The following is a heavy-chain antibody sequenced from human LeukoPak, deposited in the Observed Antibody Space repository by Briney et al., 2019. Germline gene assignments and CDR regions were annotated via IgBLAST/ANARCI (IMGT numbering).Heavy chain of an antibody. V-gene: IGHV3-23*01. CDR1: GSTFSSYA. CDR2: ISGSGGST. J-gene: IGHJ4*02. Sequence: PGGSLRLSCAASGSTFSSYAMTWVRQAPGKGLEWVSTISGSGGSTYYADSVKGRFTISRDNSKNTLYLQMNSLRAEDTAVYYCAKASILTGLYYFDYWGQGTLVTVSS. D-gene: IGHD3-9*01. CDR3: AKASILTGLYYFDY.